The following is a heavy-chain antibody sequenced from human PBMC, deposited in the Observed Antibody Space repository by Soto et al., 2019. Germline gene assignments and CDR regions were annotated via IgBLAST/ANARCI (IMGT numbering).Heavy chain of an antibody. CDR3: ARHFLWDNWLDP. J-gene: IGHJ5*02. CDR2: IYPGDSDT. V-gene: IGHV5-51*01. Sequence: GESLKISCKGSGYSFAGHWIGWVRQMPGKGLEWMGIIYPGDSDTRYSPSFQGQVTISADKSISTAYLQWSSLKASDTAMYYCARHFLWDNWLDPWGQGTLVTVSS. D-gene: IGHD3-10*01. CDR1: GYSFAGHW.